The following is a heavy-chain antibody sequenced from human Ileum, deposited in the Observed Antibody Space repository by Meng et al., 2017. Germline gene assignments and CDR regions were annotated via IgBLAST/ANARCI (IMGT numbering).Heavy chain of an antibody. D-gene: IGHD2-15*01. CDR2: ISVYNGHT. Sequence: QGHLVQSGAEVTKPGASVTRSCKASGYTFTSYGVSWVRQAPGQGLEWMGWISVYNGHTNYAQKLQGRVTMTTDTSTKTAYMELRSLRSDDTAVYYCAREWIVVVVAATPPLDYWGQGTLVTVSS. CDR1: GYTFTSYG. V-gene: IGHV1-18*01. J-gene: IGHJ4*02. CDR3: AREWIVVVVAATPPLDY.